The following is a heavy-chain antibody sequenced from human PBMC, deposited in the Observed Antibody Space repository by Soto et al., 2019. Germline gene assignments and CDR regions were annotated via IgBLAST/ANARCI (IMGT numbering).Heavy chain of an antibody. CDR3: ARQRRYYYDSSGYPNY. CDR1: GGSTSSSTYY. D-gene: IGHD3-22*01. V-gene: IGHV4-39*01. CDR2: VYYTGST. J-gene: IGHJ4*02. Sequence: SETLSLTCSVSGGSTSSSTYYWGWIRQPPGKGLEWIGSVYYTGSTFYNPSLKSRVTISVDTSKNQFSLRPSSVTAADTAVYYCARQRRYYYDSSGYPNYWGQGTLVTVSS.